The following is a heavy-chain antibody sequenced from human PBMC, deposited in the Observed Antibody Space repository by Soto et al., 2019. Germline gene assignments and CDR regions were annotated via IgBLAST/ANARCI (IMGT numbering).Heavy chain of an antibody. CDR2: IIPIFGTA. D-gene: IGHD3-22*01. CDR3: ARAFPPTYYYDSSGSRVFDY. J-gene: IGHJ4*02. V-gene: IGHV1-69*13. Sequence: SVKVSCKASGGTFSSYAISWVRQAPGQGLEWMGGIIPIFGTANYAQKFQGRVTITADESTSTAYMELSSLRSEDTAVYYCARAFPPTYYYDSSGSRVFDYWGQGTLVTVSS. CDR1: GGTFSSYA.